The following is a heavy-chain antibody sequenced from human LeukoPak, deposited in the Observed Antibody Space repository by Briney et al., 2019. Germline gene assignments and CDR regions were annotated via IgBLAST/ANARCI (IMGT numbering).Heavy chain of an antibody. Sequence: SSETLSLTCTVSGGSISNYYWSWIRQPPAKGLEWIGYIYYGGNTNYNPSLKSRVTISVDTSKNQFSLKLSSVTAADTAVYYCARDEGAGAPYFDYWGQGTLATVSS. CDR2: IYYGGNT. CDR3: ARDEGAGAPYFDY. J-gene: IGHJ4*02. V-gene: IGHV4-59*01. D-gene: IGHD1-26*01. CDR1: GGSISNYY.